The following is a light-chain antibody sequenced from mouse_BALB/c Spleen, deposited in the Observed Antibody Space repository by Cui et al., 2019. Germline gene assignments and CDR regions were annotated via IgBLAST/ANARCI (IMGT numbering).Light chain of an antibody. CDR1: QSFLSSSNQKKY. CDR3: QQHYSTPFT. V-gene: IGKV8-24*01. J-gene: IGKJ4*01. CDR2: SAS. Sequence: DIVMTQCPSSLAMSVGQKVTMNCHSRQSFLSSSNQKKYLDWYQQKPGQSPKLLVYSASTRESGVPDRFIGSGSGTDFTLTISSVQAEDLADYFCQQHYSTPFTFGSGTKLEIK.